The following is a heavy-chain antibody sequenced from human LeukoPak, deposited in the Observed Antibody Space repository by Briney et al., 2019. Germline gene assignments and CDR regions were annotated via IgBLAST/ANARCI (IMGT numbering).Heavy chain of an antibody. V-gene: IGHV1-18*01. Sequence: ASVKASCKASGYTFTSYGISWVRQAPGQGLEWMGWISAYNGNTNYAQKLQGRVTMTTDTSTSTAYMEQRSLRSDDTAVYYCARPGDDVYSSGWYVVDKSYYFDYWGQGTLVTVSS. CDR3: ARPGDDVYSSGWYVVDKSYYFDY. J-gene: IGHJ4*02. D-gene: IGHD6-19*01. CDR2: ISAYNGNT. CDR1: GYTFTSYG.